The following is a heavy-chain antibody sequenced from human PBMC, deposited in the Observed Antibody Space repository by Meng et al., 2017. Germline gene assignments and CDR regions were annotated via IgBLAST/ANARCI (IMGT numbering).Heavy chain of an antibody. Sequence: QVLLQESGPGLVKPSETLSLPCAVSGDSISGTYWWSWIRLPPGKGLEWIGEVTHSGSTYYNPSLQSRVTISVDLYNNQFSLRLFSVTAADTAVYFCAGAQLSRLFDSSGQGALVTVSS. D-gene: IGHD2-2*01. CDR3: AGAQLSRLFDS. CDR1: GDSISGTYW. V-gene: IGHV4-4*02. CDR2: VTHSGST. J-gene: IGHJ4*02.